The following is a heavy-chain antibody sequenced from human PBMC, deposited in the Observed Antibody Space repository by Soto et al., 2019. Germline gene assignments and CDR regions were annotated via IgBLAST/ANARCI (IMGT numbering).Heavy chain of an antibody. Sequence: KSSETLSLTCAVYGGSFSGYYWSWIRQPPGKGLEWIGEINHSGSTNYNPSLKSRVTISVDTSKNQFSLKLSSVTAADTAVYYCARGYYYDSSGFRFDPWGQGTLVTVSS. J-gene: IGHJ5*02. V-gene: IGHV4-34*01. CDR1: GGSFSGYY. CDR2: INHSGST. D-gene: IGHD3-22*01. CDR3: ARGYYYDSSGFRFDP.